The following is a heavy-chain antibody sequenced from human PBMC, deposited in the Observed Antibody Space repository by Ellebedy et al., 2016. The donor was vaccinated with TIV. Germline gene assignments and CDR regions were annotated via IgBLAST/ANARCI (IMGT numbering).Heavy chain of an antibody. Sequence: AASVKVSCKASGYTFTRYYMHWVRQAPGHGLEWMGFINPNGCSTSYAQKFQGRVTMTRDTSTSTVYMVLSSLRSDDTAVYYCARTSQYGMEVWGLGTTVTVSS. CDR2: INPNGCST. J-gene: IGHJ6*01. CDR1: GYTFTRYY. V-gene: IGHV1-46*01. CDR3: ARTSQYGMEV.